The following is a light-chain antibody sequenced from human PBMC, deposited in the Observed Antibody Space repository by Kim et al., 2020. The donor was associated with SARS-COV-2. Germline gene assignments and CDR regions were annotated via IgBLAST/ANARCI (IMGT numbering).Light chain of an antibody. CDR3: PEYHSWPPYT. CDR1: QSVSSN. V-gene: IGKV3-15*01. J-gene: IGKJ2*01. CDR2: GAS. Sequence: EIVMTQSPATLSVSPGERATLSCTASQSVSSNLAWYQQKPGQAPRLLIYGASTRATGIPARFSGSGSGTEFTLTISSLQSEDFAVYYCPEYHSWPPYTFGKGTKLEI.